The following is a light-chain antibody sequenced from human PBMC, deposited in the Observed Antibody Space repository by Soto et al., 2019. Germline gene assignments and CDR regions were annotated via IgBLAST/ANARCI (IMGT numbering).Light chain of an antibody. CDR3: QQYNSYYPLT. J-gene: IGKJ4*01. V-gene: IGKV1-5*01. Sequence: DIQMTQSPSTLSASVGDIVAITCRASGSISSWLAWYQQKPWKAPKLLIYDASSLESGVPSRFSGSGSGTEFTLTISRLQHDDFANYYCQQYNSYYPLTFGGGTKVDIK. CDR2: DAS. CDR1: GSISSW.